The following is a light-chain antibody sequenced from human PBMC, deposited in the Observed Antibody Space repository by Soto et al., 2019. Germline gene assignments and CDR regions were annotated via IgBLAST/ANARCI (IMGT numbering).Light chain of an antibody. Sequence: QSVLTQPPSVSGAPGQRVTISCTGSSSNIGAGYYVHWYQQLPGTAPKLLINGNSNRPSGVPDRFSGSKSDTSASLAITGREAEDEAEYYCQSCASSRGVFGGGTKLTVL. CDR3: QSCASSRGV. CDR1: SSNIGAGYY. V-gene: IGLV1-40*01. J-gene: IGLJ2*01. CDR2: GNS.